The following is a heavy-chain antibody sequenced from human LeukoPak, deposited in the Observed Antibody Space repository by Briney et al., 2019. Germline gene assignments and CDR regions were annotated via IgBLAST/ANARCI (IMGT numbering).Heavy chain of an antibody. CDR2: ISYDGTNK. CDR1: AFTFSSYA. J-gene: IGHJ4*02. V-gene: IGHV3-30*07. CDR3: ARDYYSRFDY. Sequence: PGGSLRLSCAASAFTFSSYAMHWVRQAPGKGLDWVAIISYDGTNKFYADSVKGRFTISRDNAKNTLILQMNSLRAEDTAVYYCARDYYSRFDYWGQGTLVTVSS. D-gene: IGHD3-22*01.